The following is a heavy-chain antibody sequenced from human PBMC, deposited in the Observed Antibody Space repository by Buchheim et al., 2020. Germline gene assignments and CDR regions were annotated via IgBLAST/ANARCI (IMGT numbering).Heavy chain of an antibody. Sequence: EVQLVESGGGLVHPGGSLRLSCAASGFTFSSYWMHWVRQAPGKGLVWVSRINSDGSSRSYADSVKGRFTLSRDNAKNTLYLQMNSLRVEDTAVYYCARVDFWSGFGFDYWGQGTL. CDR1: GFTFSSYW. D-gene: IGHD3-3*01. CDR2: INSDGSSR. CDR3: ARVDFWSGFGFDY. V-gene: IGHV3-74*01. J-gene: IGHJ4*02.